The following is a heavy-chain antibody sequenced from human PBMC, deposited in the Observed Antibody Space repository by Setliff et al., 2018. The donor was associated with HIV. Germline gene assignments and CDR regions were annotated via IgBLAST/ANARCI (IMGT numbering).Heavy chain of an antibody. Sequence: SETLSLTCHVSGDSITKHDWTWVRQPAGKGLEWIGRVYGTTIIKYNPFLERRVTLSLDAPKNQFSLRLRSLTAADTAIYYCARDNHGFPVDWGQGTLVTVSS. CDR2: VYGTTII. CDR3: ARDNHGFPVD. V-gene: IGHV4-4*07. D-gene: IGHD2-2*03. CDR1: GDSITKHD. J-gene: IGHJ4*02.